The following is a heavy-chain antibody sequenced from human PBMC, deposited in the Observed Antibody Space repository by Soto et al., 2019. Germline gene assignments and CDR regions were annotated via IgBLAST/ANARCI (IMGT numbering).Heavy chain of an antibody. V-gene: IGHV4-59*01. CDR2: IYYSGST. D-gene: IGHD6-6*01. CDR1: GGSISSYY. CDR3: ARYAHSIAARTLNWFDP. Sequence: SETLSLTCTVSGGSISSYYWSWIRQPPGKGLEWIGYIYYSGSTNYNPSLKSRVTISVDTSKNQFSLKLSSVTAADTAVYYCARYAHSIAARTLNWFDPWGQGTLVTVSS. J-gene: IGHJ5*02.